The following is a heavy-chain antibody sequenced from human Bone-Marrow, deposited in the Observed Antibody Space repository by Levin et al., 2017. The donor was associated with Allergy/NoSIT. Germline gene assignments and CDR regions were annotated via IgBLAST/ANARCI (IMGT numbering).Heavy chain of an antibody. D-gene: IGHD3-10*01. V-gene: IGHV3-11*01. CDR3: ARATITMVHTPNYFDY. Sequence: PGGSLRLSCAASGFTFSDYYMSWIRQAPGKGLEWVSYISSSGSTIYYADSVKGRFTISRDNAKNSLYLQMNSLRAEDTAVYYCARATITMVHTPNYFDYWGQGTLVTVSS. CDR1: GFTFSDYY. J-gene: IGHJ4*02. CDR2: ISSSGSTI.